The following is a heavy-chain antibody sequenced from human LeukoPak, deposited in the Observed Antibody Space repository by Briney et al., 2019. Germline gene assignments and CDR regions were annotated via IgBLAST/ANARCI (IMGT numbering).Heavy chain of an antibody. CDR2: IKQDGSEK. J-gene: IGHJ4*02. D-gene: IGHD3-10*01. V-gene: IGHV3-7*01. Sequence: GGSLRLSCAASGFTFSSYWVSWVRQAPGKGLEWVANIKQDGSEKYYVDSVKGRFTISRDNAKNSLYLQMNSLRAEDTAVYYCARADLLWFGDFDYWGQGTLVTVSS. CDR3: ARADLLWFGDFDY. CDR1: GFTFSSYW.